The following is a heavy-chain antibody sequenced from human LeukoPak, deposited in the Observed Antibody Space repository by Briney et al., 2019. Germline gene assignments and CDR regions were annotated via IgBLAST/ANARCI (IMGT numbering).Heavy chain of an antibody. CDR1: GYSISSGYY. V-gene: IGHV4-38-2*02. J-gene: IGHJ4*02. CDR3: ARVPGD. D-gene: IGHD7-27*01. CDR2: IYHSGST. Sequence: ASGTLSLTCTVSGYSISSGYYWGWIRQPPGKGLEWIGSIYHSGSTYYNPSLKSRVTISVDTSKNQFSLRLSSVTAADTAVYYCARVPGDWGQGTLVTVSS.